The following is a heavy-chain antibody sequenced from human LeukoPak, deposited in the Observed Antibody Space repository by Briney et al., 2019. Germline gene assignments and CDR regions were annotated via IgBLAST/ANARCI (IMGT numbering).Heavy chain of an antibody. CDR3: ARLRYAPDV. J-gene: IGHJ4*02. CDR1: GVTFSGYW. V-gene: IGHV3-7*04. Sequence: GGSLRLSWAATGVTFSGYWMSWVRQAPGKGLEWVAHIKQDGSEKYYVDSVRGRFTISRDNAKNSLYLQLNSLRLEDTAVYYCARLRYAPDVWGQGTLVTVSS. D-gene: IGHD2-2*01. CDR2: IKQDGSEK.